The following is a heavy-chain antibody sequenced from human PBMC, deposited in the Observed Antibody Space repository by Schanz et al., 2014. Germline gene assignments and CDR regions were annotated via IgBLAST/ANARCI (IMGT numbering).Heavy chain of an antibody. Sequence: QVHLVQSGSELKKPGASVKVSCKASGYTLTNFDINWVRQAPGQGLEWLGRFTHISQKFQGRVTMTRDTSSTTAYMELNSLRSDDTAVYYCVRELSGGTFDYWGQGALVTVSS. CDR2: FT. D-gene: IGHD1-1*01. J-gene: IGHJ4*02. CDR1: GYTLTNFD. V-gene: IGHV1-2*06. CDR3: VRELSGGTFDY.